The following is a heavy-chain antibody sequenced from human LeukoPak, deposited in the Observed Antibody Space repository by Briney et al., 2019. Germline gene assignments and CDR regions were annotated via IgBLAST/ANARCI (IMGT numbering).Heavy chain of an antibody. CDR2: INHSGST. D-gene: IGHD6-19*01. CDR3: AREGRYSSGWYARTFDY. V-gene: IGHV4-34*01. Sequence: SETLSLTCAVYGGSFSGYYWSWIRQPPGKGLEWIGEINHSGSTNYNPSLKSRVTISVDTSKNQFSLKLSSVTAADTAVHYCAREGRYSSGWYARTFDYWGQGTLVTVSS. CDR1: GGSFSGYY. J-gene: IGHJ4*02.